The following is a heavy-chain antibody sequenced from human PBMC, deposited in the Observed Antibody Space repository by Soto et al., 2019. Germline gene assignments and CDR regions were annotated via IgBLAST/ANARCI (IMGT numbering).Heavy chain of an antibody. J-gene: IGHJ4*02. CDR2: IYYSGST. Sequence: PSETLSLTCTVSGGSISSYYLSWIRQPPGKGLEWIGYIYYSGSTNYNPSLKSRVTISVDTSKNQFSLKLSSVTAADTAVYYCARVKLVTTLNYFDYWGQGTLVTVSS. D-gene: IGHD4-17*01. CDR1: GGSISSYY. CDR3: ARVKLVTTLNYFDY. V-gene: IGHV4-59*12.